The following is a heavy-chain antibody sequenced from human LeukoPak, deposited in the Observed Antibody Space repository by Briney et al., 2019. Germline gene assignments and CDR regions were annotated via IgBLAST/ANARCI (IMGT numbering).Heavy chain of an antibody. Sequence: SETLSLTCTVSGGSISSGGYSWSWIRQPPGKGLEWIGYIYHSGSTYYNPSLKSRVTISVDRSKNQFSLKLSSVTAADTAVYYCARSGSLDSSGYYYFDYWGQGTLVTVSS. V-gene: IGHV4-30-2*01. CDR3: ARSGSLDSSGYYYFDY. J-gene: IGHJ4*02. CDR1: GGSISSGGYS. D-gene: IGHD3-22*01. CDR2: IYHSGST.